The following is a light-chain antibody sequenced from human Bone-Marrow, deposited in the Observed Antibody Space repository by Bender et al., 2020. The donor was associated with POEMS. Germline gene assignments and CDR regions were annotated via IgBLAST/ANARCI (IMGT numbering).Light chain of an antibody. V-gene: IGLV2-23*01. CDR2: EDN. CDR1: ASDVGSYGL. J-gene: IGLJ1*01. Sequence: QSALTQPASVSGSPGQSIPVSCTGSASDVGSYGLVSWYQQCPDKAPMPVIYEDNKRPSGVSSRFSGSKSGNSASLTISGLQAEDEAVYYCCSYAGSSTPYVFGTGTKVTVL. CDR3: CSYAGSSTPYV.